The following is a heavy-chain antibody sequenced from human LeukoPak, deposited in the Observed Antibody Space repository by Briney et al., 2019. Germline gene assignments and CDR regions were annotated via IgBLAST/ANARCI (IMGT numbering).Heavy chain of an antibody. CDR1: GFTFSSYS. J-gene: IGHJ6*02. Sequence: GGSLRLSCAASGFTFSSYSMNWVRQAPGKGLEWVGRIKRKNDGGTTDYAAPVKGRFTISRDDSKNTLYLQMNSLKTEDTAVFYCTTSQGRYSYGYYGMDVWGQGTTVTVSS. D-gene: IGHD5-18*01. V-gene: IGHV3-15*01. CDR3: TTSQGRYSYGYYGMDV. CDR2: IKRKNDGGTT.